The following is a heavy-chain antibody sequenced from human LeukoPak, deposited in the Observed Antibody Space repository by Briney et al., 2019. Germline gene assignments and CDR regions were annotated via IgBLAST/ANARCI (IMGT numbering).Heavy chain of an antibody. D-gene: IGHD6-19*01. J-gene: IGHJ4*02. CDR2: IWYDGSNK. CDR1: GFTFSSYS. V-gene: IGHV3-33*06. CDR3: AKDQDRSSGLSY. Sequence: KTGGSLRLSCAASGFTFSSYSMNWVRQAPGKGLEWVAVIWYDGSNKYYADSVKGRFTISRDNSKNTLYLQMNSLRAEDTAVYYCAKDQDRSSGLSYWGQGTLVTVSS.